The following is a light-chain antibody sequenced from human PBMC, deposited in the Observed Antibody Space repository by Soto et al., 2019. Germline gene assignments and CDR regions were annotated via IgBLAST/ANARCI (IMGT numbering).Light chain of an antibody. Sequence: EIVLTQSPATLSLSPGERATLSCRASQSVSSYLAWYQQKPGQAPRLLIYDASNRATGIPARFSGSGSGTDFTLTISSLEPEDFATYYCQQYNNWPRGTFGQGTKVDIK. J-gene: IGKJ1*01. V-gene: IGKV3-11*01. CDR2: DAS. CDR3: QQYNNWPRGT. CDR1: QSVSSY.